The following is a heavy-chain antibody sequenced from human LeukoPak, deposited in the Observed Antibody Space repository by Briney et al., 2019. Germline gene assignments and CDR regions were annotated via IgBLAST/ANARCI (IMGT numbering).Heavy chain of an antibody. CDR1: GFTFSSYA. Sequence: GGSLRLSCAASGFTFSSYAMSWVRQAPGKGPEWVSGISGSGGSTYYADSVKGRFTISRDNSKNTLYLQMNSLRAEDTAVYYCAKDIAARPRHFDYWGQGTLVTVSS. J-gene: IGHJ4*02. D-gene: IGHD6-6*01. CDR3: AKDIAARPRHFDY. CDR2: ISGSGGST. V-gene: IGHV3-23*01.